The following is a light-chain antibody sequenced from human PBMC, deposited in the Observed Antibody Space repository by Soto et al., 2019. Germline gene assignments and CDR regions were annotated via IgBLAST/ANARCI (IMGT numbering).Light chain of an antibody. V-gene: IGKV3-15*01. Sequence: EIVMTQSPATLSVSPGERATLSCRASQSISTDLAWYQQKPGQPPRLLIYSASTRATGLPARFTGSGSGSEFPLTISVLQSEDFVFYYSQQCHNSPLPFGQGTRLEI. CDR1: QSISTD. CDR3: QQCHNSPLP. J-gene: IGKJ2*01. CDR2: SAS.